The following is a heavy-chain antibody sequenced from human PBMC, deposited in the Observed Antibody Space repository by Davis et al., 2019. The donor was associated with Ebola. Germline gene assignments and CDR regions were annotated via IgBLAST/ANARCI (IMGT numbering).Heavy chain of an antibody. CDR3: ATLRRTITGMDDGFDI. CDR1: GNSFNSHW. V-gene: IGHV5-51*01. Sequence: GESLKISCQDSGNSFNSHWIAWVRQMPGKGLEWMGIIFTGDSDTRYSPSFRGQVTISADKSLKTAFLHWSSLKASDTAMYYCATLRRTITGMDDGFDIWGQGTLVTVSP. J-gene: IGHJ3*02. D-gene: IGHD2-8*02. CDR2: IFTGDSDT.